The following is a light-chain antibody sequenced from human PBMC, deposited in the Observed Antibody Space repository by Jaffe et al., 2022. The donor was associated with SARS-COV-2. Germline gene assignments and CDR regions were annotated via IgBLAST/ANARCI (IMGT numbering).Light chain of an antibody. CDR1: QSVSSTY. V-gene: IGKV3-20*01. CDR3: QQYSSSPWT. Sequence: EIVLTQSPGTLSLSPGERATLSCRASQSVSSTYLAWYQQKPGQAPRLLIYAASSRATGIPDRFSGSGSGTDFTLTISRLEPEDSAVYYCQQYSSSPWTFGQGAKVEIK. CDR2: AAS. J-gene: IGKJ1*01.